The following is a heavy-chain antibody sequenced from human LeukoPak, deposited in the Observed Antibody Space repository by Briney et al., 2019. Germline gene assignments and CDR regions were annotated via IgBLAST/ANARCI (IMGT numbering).Heavy chain of an antibody. CDR1: GGSISSGGYY. D-gene: IGHD2-2*02. Sequence: SETLSLTCTVSGGSISSGGYYWSWIRQHPGKGLEWIGYIYYSGSTNYNPSLKSRVTISVDTSKNQFSLKLSSVTAADTAVYYCARGTGYCDSTTCYNWFDPWGQGTLVTVSS. CDR3: ARGTGYCDSTTCYNWFDP. CDR2: IYYSGST. J-gene: IGHJ5*02. V-gene: IGHV4-61*08.